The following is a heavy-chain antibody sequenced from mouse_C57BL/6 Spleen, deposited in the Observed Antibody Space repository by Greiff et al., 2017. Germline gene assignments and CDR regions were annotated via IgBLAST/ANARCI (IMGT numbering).Heavy chain of an antibody. D-gene: IGHD3-2*02. CDR3: AKGGSSGYGAMDY. V-gene: IGHV1-31*01. J-gene: IGHJ4*01. CDR1: GYSFTGYY. CDR2: IYPYNGVS. Sequence: EVKLVESGPELVKPGASVKISCKASGYSFTGYYMHWVKQSHGNILDWIGYIYPYNGVSSYNQKFKGKATLTVDKSSSTAYMELRSLTSEDSAVYYCAKGGSSGYGAMDYWGQGTSVTVSS.